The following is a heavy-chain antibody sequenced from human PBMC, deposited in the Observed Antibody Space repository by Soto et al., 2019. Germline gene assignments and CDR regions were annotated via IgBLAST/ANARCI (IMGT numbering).Heavy chain of an antibody. CDR3: AGLLEWGTSDWSQIDC. Sequence: SGHTLVNPKQTLTLTCTFSEFSLNTSEMSLTWIREPPGKALEWLALIDGDDHKNYSSSLKTRLSLSQDISKNHVVLTMTNMDPVDTGTNFCAGLLEWGTSDWSQIDCWGQ. CDR2: IDGDDHK. D-gene: IGHD3-16*01. V-gene: IGHV2-70*01. CDR1: EFSLNTSEMS. J-gene: IGHJ4*02.